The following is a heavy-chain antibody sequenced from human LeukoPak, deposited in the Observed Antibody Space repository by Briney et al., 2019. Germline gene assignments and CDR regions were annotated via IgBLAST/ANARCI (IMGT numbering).Heavy chain of an antibody. V-gene: IGHV3-23*01. Sequence: GGSLRLSCAASGFTFSSYAMSWVRQAPGKGLEWVSAISGSGGSTYYADSVKGRFTISRDNSKNTLYLQMNSLRAEDTAVYYCARGVRGDYGDYYFQHWGQGTLVTVSS. J-gene: IGHJ1*01. CDR1: GFTFSSYA. CDR3: ARGVRGDYGDYYFQH. CDR2: ISGSGGST. D-gene: IGHD4-17*01.